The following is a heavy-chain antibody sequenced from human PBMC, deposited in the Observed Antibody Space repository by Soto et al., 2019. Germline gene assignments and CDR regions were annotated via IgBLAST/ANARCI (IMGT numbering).Heavy chain of an antibody. Sequence: QVQLQESGTGLVKPSQTLSLTCTVSGGSISSGGYYWSWIRQHPGKGLEWIGYIYYSGSTYYNPSLKSRFTISADTSKNQFPLKLRSVTAADTAVYYCARDKDYEYGDYVFWFDPLGKGNMVTVSS. CDR3: ARDKDYEYGDYVFWFDP. CDR2: IYYSGST. D-gene: IGHD4-17*01. CDR1: GGSISSGGYY. J-gene: IGHJ5*02. V-gene: IGHV4-31*03.